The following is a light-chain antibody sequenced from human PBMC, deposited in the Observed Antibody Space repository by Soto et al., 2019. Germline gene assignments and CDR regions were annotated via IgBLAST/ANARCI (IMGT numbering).Light chain of an antibody. CDR3: QQYGSSGT. CDR1: QSVSNNY. Sequence: ELVLTQSPGTLSLSTGESATLSCRAGQSVSNNYFAWYQQTPGQAPRLLIYGASNRATGIPDRLSASGSGTDFTLTIRRLEPEDVAVSDCQQYGSSGTFGQGT. J-gene: IGKJ1*01. CDR2: GAS. V-gene: IGKV3-20*01.